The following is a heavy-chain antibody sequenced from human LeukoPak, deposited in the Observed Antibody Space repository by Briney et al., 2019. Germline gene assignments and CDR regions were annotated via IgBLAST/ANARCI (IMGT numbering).Heavy chain of an antibody. CDR2: IHHSGST. Sequence: SETLSLTCTVSGGSISNCYWSWIRQPPGKGLEWIGYIHHSGSTNYNPSLKSRVTISVDTSKNQFSLKLSSVTAADTAVYYCARLIPSIAVAGTTYYHYLDVRGKGTTVTVSS. J-gene: IGHJ6*03. D-gene: IGHD6-19*01. CDR3: ARLIPSIAVAGTTYYHYLDV. V-gene: IGHV4-59*08. CDR1: GGSISNCY.